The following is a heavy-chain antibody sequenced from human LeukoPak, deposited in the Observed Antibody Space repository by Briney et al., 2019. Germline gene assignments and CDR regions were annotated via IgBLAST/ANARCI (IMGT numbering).Heavy chain of an antibody. D-gene: IGHD6-19*01. CDR2: ISWNSGSI. J-gene: IGHJ3*02. CDR3: AKVQKWLVQDDAFDI. CDR1: GFTFDDYA. Sequence: PGRSLRLSCAASGFTFDDYAMQWVRQAPGKGLEWVSGISWNSGSIGYADSVKGRFTISRDNAKNSLYLQMNSLRAEDTALYYCAKVQKWLVQDDAFDIWGQGTMVTVSS. V-gene: IGHV3-9*01.